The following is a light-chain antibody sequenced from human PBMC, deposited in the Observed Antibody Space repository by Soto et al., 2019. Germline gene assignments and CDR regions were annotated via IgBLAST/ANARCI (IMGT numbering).Light chain of an antibody. J-gene: IGKJ5*01. CDR2: GAS. V-gene: IGKV3-20*01. CDR1: QSVTSSH. Sequence: EIVLTQSPGTLSLSPGERATLSCRASQSVTSSHLAWYQQKPGQAPRLLIFGASNRATGIPDRFSGSGSGTDFTLTINRLGPEDFALYYCQQYNTWPPITFGQGTRLEIK. CDR3: QQYNTWPPIT.